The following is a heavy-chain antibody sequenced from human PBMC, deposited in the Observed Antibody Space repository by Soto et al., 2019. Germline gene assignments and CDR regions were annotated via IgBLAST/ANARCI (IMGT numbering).Heavy chain of an antibody. V-gene: IGHV4-30-4*01. D-gene: IGHD3-22*01. CDR1: GGSISSGDYY. CDR2: IYYSGST. J-gene: IGHJ3*02. CDR3: ARRGPAYYYVSSGYYSRDPWAFDI. Sequence: QVQLQESGPGLVKPSQTLSLTCTVSGGSISSGDYYWSWIRQPPGKGLEWIGYIYYSGSTYYNPSLKSRVTISVDTSKNQFSLKLSSVTAADTAVYYCARRGPAYYYVSSGYYSRDPWAFDIWGQGTMVTVSS.